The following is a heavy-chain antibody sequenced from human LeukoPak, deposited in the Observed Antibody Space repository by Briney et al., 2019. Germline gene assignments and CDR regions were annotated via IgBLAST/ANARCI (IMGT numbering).Heavy chain of an antibody. CDR3: ARDYGEWLFSERFDY. J-gene: IGHJ4*02. D-gene: IGHD3-3*01. CDR1: GYTFRSYG. CDR2: ISAYNGNT. Sequence: ASVKVSCKASGYTFRSYGLSWVRQAPGQGLEWMGWISAYNGNTNYAQKLQGRVTMTTDTSTSTAYMELRSLRSDDTAVYYCARDYGEWLFSERFDYWGQGTLVTVSS. V-gene: IGHV1-18*01.